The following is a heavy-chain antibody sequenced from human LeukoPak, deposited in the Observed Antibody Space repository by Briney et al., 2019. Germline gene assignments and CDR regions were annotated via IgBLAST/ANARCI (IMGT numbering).Heavy chain of an antibody. V-gene: IGHV3-23*01. CDR2: ITNSGDKA. CDR3: AKGLGEYSYGSLFSFDY. Sequence: GGSLRLSCAASGFNFIIYAMVWVRQAPGKGPEWVSSITNSGDKAYYADSVKGRFTISRDNSKNTLYLQMNSLRAEDTAVYYCAKGLGEYSYGSLFSFDYWGQGTLVIVSS. D-gene: IGHD5-18*01. J-gene: IGHJ4*02. CDR1: GFNFIIYA.